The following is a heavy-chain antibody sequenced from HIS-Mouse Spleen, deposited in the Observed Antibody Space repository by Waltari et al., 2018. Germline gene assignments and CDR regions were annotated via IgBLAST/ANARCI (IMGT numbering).Heavy chain of an antibody. J-gene: IGHJ3*02. V-gene: IGHV1-69*04. Sequence: QVQLVQSGAAVKKPGSSVKVSCKASGGTFSSYAISRVRQAPGQGLEWMGRILPILGIANYAQKFQGRVTITADKSTSTAYMELSSLRSEDTAVYYCARHPEIAAAVGAFDIWGQGTMVTVSS. CDR3: ARHPEIAAAVGAFDI. D-gene: IGHD6-13*01. CDR2: ILPILGIA. CDR1: GGTFSSYA.